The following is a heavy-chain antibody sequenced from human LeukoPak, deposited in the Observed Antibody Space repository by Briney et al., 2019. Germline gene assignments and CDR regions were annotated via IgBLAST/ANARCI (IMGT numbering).Heavy chain of an antibody. J-gene: IGHJ4*02. D-gene: IGHD3-22*01. CDR2: IYYGGTT. Sequence: WVRQAPGDGLEWIGSIYYGGTTYYNPSLKSRVTISVDTSKNQFSLKLTSVTAADTAVYYCARRNYYDSSAYYIFDYWGQGTLVTVSS. CDR3: ARRNYYDSSAYYIFDY. V-gene: IGHV4-39*01.